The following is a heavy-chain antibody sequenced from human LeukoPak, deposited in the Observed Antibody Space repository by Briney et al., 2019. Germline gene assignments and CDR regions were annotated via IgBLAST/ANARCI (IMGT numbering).Heavy chain of an antibody. CDR2: IIPIFGTA. J-gene: IGHJ5*02. CDR3: ASSGDTAMALS. V-gene: IGHV1-69*13. CDR1: GGTFSSYA. D-gene: IGHD5-18*01. Sequence: SVKVSCTASGGTFSSYAISWVRQAPGQGLEWMGGIIPIFGTANYAQKFQGRVTITADESTSTAYMELSSLRAEDTAVYYCASSGDTAMALSWGQGTLVTVSS.